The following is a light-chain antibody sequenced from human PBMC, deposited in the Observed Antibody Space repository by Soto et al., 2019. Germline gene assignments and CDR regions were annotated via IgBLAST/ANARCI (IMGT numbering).Light chain of an antibody. J-gene: IGKJ3*01. CDR1: QSVSNN. V-gene: IGKV3-15*01. CDR2: GAS. CDR3: HQYDNWPFT. Sequence: EIVMTQSPATLSVSPGERATLSCRASQSVSNNLAWYQQKPGQAPRLLVYGASTRASGIPARFSGSGSGTEFTLTISSLQSEDSAVYYCHQYDNWPFTFGPGTKVDIK.